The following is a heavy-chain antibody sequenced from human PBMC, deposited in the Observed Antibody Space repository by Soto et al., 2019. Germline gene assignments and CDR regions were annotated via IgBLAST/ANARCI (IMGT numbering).Heavy chain of an antibody. J-gene: IGHJ5*02. CDR1: GYTLTELS. D-gene: IGHD6-13*01. Sequence: ASVKVSGKVSGYTLTELSMHWVRQAPGKGLEWMGGFDPEDGETIYAQKFQGRVTMTEDTSTDTAYMELSSLRSEDTAVYYCATSLRGYSSSWYMGGWFDPWGQGTLVTVSS. V-gene: IGHV1-24*01. CDR3: ATSLRGYSSSWYMGGWFDP. CDR2: FDPEDGET.